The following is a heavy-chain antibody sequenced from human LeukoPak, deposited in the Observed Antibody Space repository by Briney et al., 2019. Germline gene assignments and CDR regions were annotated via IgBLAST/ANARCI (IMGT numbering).Heavy chain of an antibody. Sequence: PGRSLRLSCAASGFTFDNFAMHWVRQVPGKAPVWVSRINDDGSDTRYADSVKGRFTISRDDATNMVFLQMNSLRPEDTAIYYCIRGGPSTWSWGQGTLVTVSS. D-gene: IGHD2-15*01. CDR2: INDDGSDT. J-gene: IGHJ5*02. V-gene: IGHV3-74*01. CDR1: GFTFDNFA. CDR3: IRGGPSTWS.